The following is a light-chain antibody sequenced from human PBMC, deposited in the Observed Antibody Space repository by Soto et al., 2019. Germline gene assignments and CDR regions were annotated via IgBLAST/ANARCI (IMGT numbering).Light chain of an antibody. V-gene: IGKV3-15*01. CDR1: QNVRSK. CDR2: GAS. CDR3: QQYSHWPRLT. J-gene: IGKJ4*01. Sequence: EIVMTQSPATLSVSPGERATLSCRASQNVRSKLAWYQQKPGQAPRLLIYGASTRATGIPGRFSGSGSGTDFTLTISSLQSEDFGVYFCQQYSHWPRLTFGGGTKV.